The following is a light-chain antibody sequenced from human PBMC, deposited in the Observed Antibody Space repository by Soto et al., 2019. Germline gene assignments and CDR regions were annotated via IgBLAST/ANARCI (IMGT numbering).Light chain of an antibody. J-gene: IGKJ4*01. Sequence: DIQMTQSPSSLSASVGDRVTIACRASQSINIYLSWYQQEPGKDPKLLMYDASSLQGGVPSRFSGSGSGTLFTVAMSGLQCEGFAVCYWQQDCGMEVCFGGGTEVVIK. V-gene: IGKV1-39*01. CDR2: DAS. CDR1: QSINIY. CDR3: QQDCGMEVC.